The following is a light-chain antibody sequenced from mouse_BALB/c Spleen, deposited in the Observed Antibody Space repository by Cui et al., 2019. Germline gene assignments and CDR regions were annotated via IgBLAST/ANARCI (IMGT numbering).Light chain of an antibody. J-gene: IGKJ1*01. Sequence: QIVLTQSPATMSASLGEETTLTCSGSSSVSYMHWYQQKSGASPKLLIYSTSNLASGDPSRFSGSGSGTFYVLTISSVEAEDAADYYCHQWSSYPLTFGGGTKLEIK. CDR2: STS. CDR3: HQWSSYPLT. CDR1: SSVSY. V-gene: IGKV4-80*01.